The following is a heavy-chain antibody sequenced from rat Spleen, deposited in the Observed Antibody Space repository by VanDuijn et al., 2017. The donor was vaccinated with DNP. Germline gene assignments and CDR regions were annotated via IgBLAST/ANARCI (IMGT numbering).Heavy chain of an antibody. J-gene: IGHJ2*01. V-gene: IGHV5-17*01. Sequence: EVQLVESGGGLVQPGNSLKLSCAASGFTFSDYAMAWVRQSPKKGLEWVATIIYDGSSTYYRDSVKGRFTISRDNAKSTLYLQMDSLRSEDTATYYCSITESDYWGQGVMVTVSS. D-gene: IGHD1-11*01. CDR3: SITESDY. CDR1: GFTFSDYA. CDR2: IIYDGSST.